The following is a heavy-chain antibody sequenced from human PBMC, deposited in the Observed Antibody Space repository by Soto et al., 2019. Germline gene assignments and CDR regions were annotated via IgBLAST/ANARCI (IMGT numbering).Heavy chain of an antibody. J-gene: IGHJ6*01. V-gene: IGHV5-10-1*01. Sequence: VESVKISCKVSGYSFTRYWIIWVLQMPGQGLEWMGRIDPSDSYTNYSPSFQGHVTISADKSISTAYLQWSSLKASDTAMYYCASDIVVVPAAKAYYYYGMDVWGQGTTVTVSS. CDR2: IDPSDSYT. CDR1: GYSFTRYW. D-gene: IGHD2-2*01. CDR3: ASDIVVVPAAKAYYYYGMDV.